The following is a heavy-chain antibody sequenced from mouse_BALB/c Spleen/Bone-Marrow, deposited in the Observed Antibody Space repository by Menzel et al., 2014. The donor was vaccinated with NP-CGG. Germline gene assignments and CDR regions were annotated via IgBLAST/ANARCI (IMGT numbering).Heavy chain of an antibody. V-gene: IGHV4-1*02. D-gene: IGHD1-1*01. J-gene: IGHJ3*01. Sequence: EVQRVESGGGLVLPGGSLKLPCAASGFDFSRYWMRWVRQAPGKGLEWIGEINPDSSTINYTPSLKDKFIISRDNAKNTLYLQMSKVKSEDTALYYCARLGYYGNYAYWGQGTLVTISA. CDR3: ARLGYYGNYAY. CDR2: INPDSSTI. CDR1: GFDFSRYW.